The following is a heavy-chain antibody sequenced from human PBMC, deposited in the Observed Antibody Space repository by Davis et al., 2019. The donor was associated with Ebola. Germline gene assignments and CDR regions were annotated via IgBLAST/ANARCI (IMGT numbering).Heavy chain of an antibody. D-gene: IGHD1-7*01. J-gene: IGHJ4*02. Sequence: SETLSPTCAVLGRSFSAYYWSWIRQPPRKGLEWTGQINHSGSTNYNPSLKSRVTISVDTSKNQFSLKLSSVTAADTAVYYCARGRPYNWNYVLDYWGQGTLVTVSS. CDR2: INHSGST. CDR3: ARGRPYNWNYVLDY. V-gene: IGHV4-34*01. CDR1: GRSFSAYY.